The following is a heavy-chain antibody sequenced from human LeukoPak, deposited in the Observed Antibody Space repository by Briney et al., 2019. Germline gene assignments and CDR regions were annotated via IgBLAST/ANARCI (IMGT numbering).Heavy chain of an antibody. J-gene: IGHJ4*02. CDR3: ARGSRYDGSGSYRLGDC. CDR2: MNPNSGNT. CDR1: GYTFTSYD. D-gene: IGHD3-10*01. V-gene: IGHV1-8*01. Sequence: GASVKVSCKASGYTFTSYDINWVRQATGQGLEWMGWMNPNSGNTGYAQKFQGRVTMTRNTSISTAYMELSSLRSEVTAVYYCARGSRYDGSGSYRLGDCWGQGTLVTVSS.